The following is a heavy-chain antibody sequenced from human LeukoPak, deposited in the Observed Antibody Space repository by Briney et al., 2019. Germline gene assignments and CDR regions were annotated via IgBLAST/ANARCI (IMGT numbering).Heavy chain of an antibody. D-gene: IGHD1-26*01. V-gene: IGHV3-21*01. J-gene: IGHJ3*02. CDR1: GFTFSSYT. CDR3: ARDRSSGSHRVVNAFDI. CDR2: ISIGGDYI. Sequence: NPGGSLRLSCAASGFTFSSYTMIWVRQAPGKGLEWVSSISIGGDYIYYADSVKGRFTISRDNAKNSLFLQMNSLRTEDAAMYYCARDRSSGSHRVVNAFDIWGQGTVVTVSS.